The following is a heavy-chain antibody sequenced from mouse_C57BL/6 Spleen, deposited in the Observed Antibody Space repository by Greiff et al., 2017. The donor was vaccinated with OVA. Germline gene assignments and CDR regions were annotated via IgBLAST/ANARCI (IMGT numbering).Heavy chain of an antibody. CDR1: GYTFTDYE. J-gene: IGHJ4*01. CDR2: IDPETGGT. Sequence: VQLQQSGAELVRPGASVTLSCKASGYTFTDYEMHWVKQTPVHGLEWIGAIDPETGGTAYNQKFKGKAILTADKSSSTAYMELRSLTSEDSAVYYCTRGGNYYGSSSFYYAMDYWGQGTSVTVSS. V-gene: IGHV1-15*01. CDR3: TRGGNYYGSSSFYYAMDY. D-gene: IGHD1-1*01.